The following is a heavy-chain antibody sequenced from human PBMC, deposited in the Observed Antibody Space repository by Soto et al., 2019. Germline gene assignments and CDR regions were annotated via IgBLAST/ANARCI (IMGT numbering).Heavy chain of an antibody. CDR1: GFTFSSYA. V-gene: IGHV3-30-3*01. CDR3: ARDLGATENYFDY. CDR2: ISYDGSNK. Sequence: QVQLVESGGGVVQPGRSLRLSCAASGFTFSSYAMHWVRQAPGKGLEWVAVISYDGSNKYYADSVKGRFTISRDNSKNTLYLQMNSLRAEDTAVYYCARDLGATENYFDYWGQGTLVTVS. D-gene: IGHD1-26*01. J-gene: IGHJ4*02.